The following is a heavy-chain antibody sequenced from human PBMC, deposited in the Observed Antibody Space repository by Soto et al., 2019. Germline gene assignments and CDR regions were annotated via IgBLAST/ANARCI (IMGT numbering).Heavy chain of an antibody. J-gene: IGHJ6*02. Sequence: LRLSCAASGFTFSSYSMNWVRQAPGKGLEWVSSISSSSSYIYYADSAKGRFTISRDNAKNSLYLQMNSLRAEDTAVYYCAIELQQLGPYYYYGMEVWGQGTTVTVSS. CDR3: AIELQQLGPYYYYGMEV. CDR2: ISSSSSYI. D-gene: IGHD6-13*01. CDR1: GFTFSSYS. V-gene: IGHV3-21*01.